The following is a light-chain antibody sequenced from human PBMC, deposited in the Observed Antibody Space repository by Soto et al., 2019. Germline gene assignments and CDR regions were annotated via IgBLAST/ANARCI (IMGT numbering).Light chain of an antibody. Sequence: DIVMTQSPATLPVSPGERATLSCRASQSVSSNLAWYQQKPGQAPRLLIYDASNRATGIPARFSGSGSGTDFTLTISSLEPEDFAVYYCQQRSNWPLITFGQGTRLEIK. CDR3: QQRSNWPLIT. CDR2: DAS. J-gene: IGKJ5*01. CDR1: QSVSSN. V-gene: IGKV3-11*01.